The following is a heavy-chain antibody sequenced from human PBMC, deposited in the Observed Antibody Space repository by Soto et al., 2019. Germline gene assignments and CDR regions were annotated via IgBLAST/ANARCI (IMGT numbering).Heavy chain of an antibody. D-gene: IGHD4-17*01. CDR1: GGSISSGGYS. CDR2: IYHSGST. J-gene: IGHJ4*02. V-gene: IGHV4-30-2*01. CDR3: AGRRDYGDYPFDY. Sequence: SETLSLTCAVSGGSISSGGYSWSWIRQPPGKGLEWIGYIYHSGSTYYNPSLKSRVTISVDRSKNQFSLKLSSVTAADTAVYYCAGRRDYGDYPFDYWGQGTLVTVSS.